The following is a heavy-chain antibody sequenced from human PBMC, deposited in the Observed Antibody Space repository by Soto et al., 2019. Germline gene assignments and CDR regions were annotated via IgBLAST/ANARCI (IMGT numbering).Heavy chain of an antibody. Sequence: SETLSLTCAVYGGSFSGYYWSWIRQPPGKGLEWIGYIYYSGTTYYNPSLKSRVTFSVDTSKNEFSLKLTSVTAADTAVYYCARDEKTSDYYSGMDVWGQGTTVTVSS. CDR1: GGSFSGYY. CDR3: ARDEKTSDYYSGMDV. CDR2: IYYSGTT. J-gene: IGHJ6*02. V-gene: IGHV4-30-4*08.